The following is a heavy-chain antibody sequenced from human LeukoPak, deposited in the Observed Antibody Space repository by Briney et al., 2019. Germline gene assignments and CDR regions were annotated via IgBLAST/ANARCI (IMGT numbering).Heavy chain of an antibody. CDR2: IYTSGST. D-gene: IGHD3-22*01. Sequence: SETLSLTCTVSGGSISSYYWSWIRQPAGKGLEWIGRIYTSGSTNYNPSLKSRVTMSVDTSKNQFSLKLSSVTAADTAVYYCAREVHDSSGYYSNWFDPWGQGTLVTVSS. CDR1: GGSISSYY. J-gene: IGHJ5*02. CDR3: AREVHDSSGYYSNWFDP. V-gene: IGHV4-4*07.